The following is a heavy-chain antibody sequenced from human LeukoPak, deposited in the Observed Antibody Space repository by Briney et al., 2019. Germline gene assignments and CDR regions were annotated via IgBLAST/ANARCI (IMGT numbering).Heavy chain of an antibody. D-gene: IGHD4-17*01. V-gene: IGHV1-69*05. J-gene: IGHJ5*02. CDR2: IIPIFGTA. CDR1: GGTFSSYA. Sequence: GASVKVSCKASGGTFSSYAISWVRQAAGQGLEWMGGIIPIFGTANYAQKFQGRVTITTDESTSTAYMELSSLRSEDTAVYYCARDSPGTRGDIRWWFDPWGQGTLVTVSS. CDR3: ARDSPGTRGDIRWWFDP.